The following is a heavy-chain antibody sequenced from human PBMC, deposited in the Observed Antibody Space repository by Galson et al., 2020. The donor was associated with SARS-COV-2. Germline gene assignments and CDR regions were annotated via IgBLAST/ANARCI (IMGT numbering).Heavy chain of an antibody. D-gene: IGHD3-3*01. CDR1: GGSISTGVHY. Sequence: SETLSLTCTVSGGSISTGVHYWDWIRQPPGQGLQWIGGISYTGASHYNSSLKSRVTISVDTSKNQFALRLNSVTAADTALYYFGRRRETNDFVDYWGQGILVTVSS. J-gene: IGHJ4*02. CDR3: GRRRETNDFVDY. V-gene: IGHV4-39*01. CDR2: ISYTGAS.